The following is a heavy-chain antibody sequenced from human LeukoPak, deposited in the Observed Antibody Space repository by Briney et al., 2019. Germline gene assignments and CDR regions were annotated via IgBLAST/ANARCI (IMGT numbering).Heavy chain of an antibody. CDR1: GGSFSGYY. D-gene: IGHD2-15*01. J-gene: IGHJ4*02. V-gene: IGHV4-34*01. Sequence: SETLSLTCAVYGGSFSGYYWSWIRQPPGKGLEWIGEINHSGSTNYNPSLKSRVTISVDTSKNQFSLKLSSVTAADTAVYYCARHGAGSAIGYWGQGTLVTVSS. CDR3: ARHGAGSAIGY. CDR2: INHSGST.